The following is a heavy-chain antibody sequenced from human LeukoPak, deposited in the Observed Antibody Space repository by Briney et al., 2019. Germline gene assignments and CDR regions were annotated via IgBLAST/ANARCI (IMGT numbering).Heavy chain of an antibody. CDR2: FYYSGAT. Sequence: SETLSLTCSVSGGSITSTSYFWGWIRQPPGQGLEWIATFYYSGATYYNPALKSRITISADTSKSQLSLKLSSVTAADTAVYYCARRLYSTNSSFDYWGQGTLVTVSS. D-gene: IGHD2-15*01. CDR3: ARRLYSTNSSFDY. J-gene: IGHJ4*02. CDR1: GGSITSTSYF. V-gene: IGHV4-39*07.